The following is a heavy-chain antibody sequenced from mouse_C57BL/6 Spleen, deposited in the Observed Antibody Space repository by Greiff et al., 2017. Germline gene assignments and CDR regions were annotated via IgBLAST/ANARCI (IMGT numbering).Heavy chain of an antibody. J-gene: IGHJ1*03. CDR1: GFTFSDYY. CDR2: INYDGSST. D-gene: IGHD1-1*01. Sequence: EVQVVESEGGLVQPGSSMKLSCTASGFTFSDYYMAWVRQVPEKGLEWVANINYDGSSTYYLDSLKSRFIISRDNAKNILYLQMSSLKSEDTATYYCARAPHYYGSSYWYFDVWGTGTTVTVSS. V-gene: IGHV5-16*01. CDR3: ARAPHYYGSSYWYFDV.